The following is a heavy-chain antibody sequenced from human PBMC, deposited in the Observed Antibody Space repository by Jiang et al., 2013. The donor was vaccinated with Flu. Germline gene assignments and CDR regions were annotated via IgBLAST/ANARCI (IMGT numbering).Heavy chain of an antibody. CDR3: ARQGYDYVWGSYRYHFDY. V-gene: IGHV3-11*01. CDR2: ISSSGSTI. J-gene: IGHJ4*02. Sequence: YISSSGSTIYYADSVKGRFTISRDNAKNSLYLQMNSLRAEDTAVYYCARQGYDYVWGSYRYHFDYWGQGTLVTVSS. D-gene: IGHD3-16*02.